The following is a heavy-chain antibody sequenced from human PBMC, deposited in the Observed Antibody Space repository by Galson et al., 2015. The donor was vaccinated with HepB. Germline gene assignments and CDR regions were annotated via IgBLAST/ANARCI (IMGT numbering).Heavy chain of an antibody. D-gene: IGHD2-2*01. CDR3: AREVRRVICSSTSCYAVSWFDP. Sequence: SLRLSCAASGFTFSSYWMSWVRQAPGKGLEWVANIKQDGSEKYYVDSVKGRFTISRDNAKNSLYLQMNSLRAEDTAVYYCAREVRRVICSSTSCYAVSWFDPWGQGTLVTVSS. J-gene: IGHJ5*02. CDR1: GFTFSSYW. V-gene: IGHV3-7*03. CDR2: IKQDGSEK.